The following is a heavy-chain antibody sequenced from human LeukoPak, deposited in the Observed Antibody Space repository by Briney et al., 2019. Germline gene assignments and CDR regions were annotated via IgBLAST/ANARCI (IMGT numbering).Heavy chain of an antibody. CDR2: IRYDGSNK. CDR3: AKDLSGNEAIDY. CDR1: GFTFSRYG. D-gene: IGHD4-23*01. J-gene: IGHJ4*02. V-gene: IGHV3-30*02. Sequence: GGSLRLSCAASGFTFSRYGMHWVRQAPGKGLEWVAFIRYDGSNKYYADSVKGRFTICRDNSKNTLYLQMNSLRADDTAVYYRAKDLSGNEAIDYLRQGTLVTVSS.